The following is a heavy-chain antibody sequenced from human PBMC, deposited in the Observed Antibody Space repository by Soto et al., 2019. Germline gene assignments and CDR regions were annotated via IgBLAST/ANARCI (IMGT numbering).Heavy chain of an antibody. CDR3: ARDPSYYGMDV. V-gene: IGHV1-3*01. Sequence: ASVKVSCKASGYTFTIYAMHWVLQAPGQRLEWMGWINAGNGNTKYSQKFQGRVTITRDTSASTAYMELSSLRSEDTAVYYCARDPSYYGMDVWGQGTTVTVS. CDR1: GYTFTIYA. CDR2: INAGNGNT. J-gene: IGHJ6*02.